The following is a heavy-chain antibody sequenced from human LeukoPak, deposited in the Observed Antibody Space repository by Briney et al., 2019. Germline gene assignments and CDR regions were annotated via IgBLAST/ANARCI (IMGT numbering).Heavy chain of an antibody. CDR1: GGSISNYY. D-gene: IGHD5-12*01. CDR3: ARRVDTMQPFDY. V-gene: IGHV4-59*08. CDR2: INYSGYS. J-gene: IGHJ4*02. Sequence: PSETLSLTRTVSGGSISNYYWSWIRQPPGKGLEWIGYINYSGYSNYNPSLKSRVTISVDTSKSQLSLKLTSVTAADTAVYYCARRVDTMQPFDYWGQGTLVTVSS.